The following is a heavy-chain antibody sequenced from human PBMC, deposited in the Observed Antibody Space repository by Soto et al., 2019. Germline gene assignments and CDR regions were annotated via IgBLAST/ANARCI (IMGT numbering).Heavy chain of an antibody. Sequence: PSETLSLTCTVSGGSISSYYWSWIRQPPGKGLEWIGYIYYSGSTSYNPYLKSRVTISVDTSKNQFSLKLSSVTAADTAVYYCARGPGVSDYWGQGTLVTVSS. CDR1: GGSISSYY. V-gene: IGHV4-59*01. CDR2: IYYSGST. D-gene: IGHD2-8*01. J-gene: IGHJ4*02. CDR3: ARGPGVSDY.